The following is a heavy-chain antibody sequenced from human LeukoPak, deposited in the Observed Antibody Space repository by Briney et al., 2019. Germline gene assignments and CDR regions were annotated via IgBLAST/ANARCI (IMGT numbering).Heavy chain of an antibody. D-gene: IGHD6-19*01. CDR3: AKKAVAGD. J-gene: IGHJ4*02. CDR2: ISATGGST. Sequence: GESLRLSCAASGFTFSNYVMSWARQAPGKGLEWVSGISATGGSTYYADSVKGRFTISRDNSKNTVYLQMNSLRAEDTAVYYCAKKAVAGDWGQGTLVTVSS. V-gene: IGHV3-23*01. CDR1: GFTFSNYV.